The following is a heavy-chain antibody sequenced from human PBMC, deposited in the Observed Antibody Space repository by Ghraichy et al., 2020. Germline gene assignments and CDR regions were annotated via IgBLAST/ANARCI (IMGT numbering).Heavy chain of an antibody. CDR2: IYYSGST. CDR3: ARASSSWPEYFQH. V-gene: IGHV4-59*01. CDR1: GGSISSYY. D-gene: IGHD6-13*01. J-gene: IGHJ1*01. Sequence: SETLSLTCTVSGGSISSYYWSWIRQPPGKGLEWIAYIYYSGSTNYNPSLKSRVTISVDTSKNQFSLKLSSVTAADTAVYYCARASSSWPEYFQHWGQGTLVTVSS.